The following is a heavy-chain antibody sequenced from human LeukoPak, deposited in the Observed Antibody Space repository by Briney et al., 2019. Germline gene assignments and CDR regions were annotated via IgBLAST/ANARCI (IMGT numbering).Heavy chain of an antibody. CDR2: IKEDGKNN. CDR3: ARSGNAFDI. J-gene: IGHJ3*02. Sequence: GGSLRLSCAASGFTFSNAWMSWVRQAPGKGLEWVANIKEDGKNNYYVDSVKGRFIISRDNAKNSLFLQMNSLRVEDTAVHYCARSGNAFDIWGQGTMVTVSS. D-gene: IGHD3-10*01. V-gene: IGHV3-7*01. CDR1: GFTFSNAW.